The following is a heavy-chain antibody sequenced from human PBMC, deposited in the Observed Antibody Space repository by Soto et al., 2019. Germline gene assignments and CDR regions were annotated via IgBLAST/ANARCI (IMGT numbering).Heavy chain of an antibody. V-gene: IGHV3-11*01. CDR1: GFTFSDYY. CDR2: IDSSGTIR. CDR3: ATLPIYGVVTDG. D-gene: IGHD3-3*01. Sequence: GGSLRLSCAGSGFTFSDYYINWIRQAPGKGLEWISYIDSSGTIRYYADSVRGRFTISRDNARNSVYLQMSSLRAEDTAVYYCATLPIYGVVTDGWSQGVTVTVSS. J-gene: IGHJ6*02.